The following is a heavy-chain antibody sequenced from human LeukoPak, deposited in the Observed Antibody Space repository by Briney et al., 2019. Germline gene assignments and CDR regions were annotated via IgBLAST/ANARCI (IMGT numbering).Heavy chain of an antibody. J-gene: IGHJ4*02. CDR2: ISGSGGST. D-gene: IGHD3-22*01. CDR3: AKDSYYDSSGYYPVDD. V-gene: IGHV3-23*01. Sequence: GGSLRLSCAASGFSFSSYAMSWVRQAPGKGLEWVSAISGSGGSTYYADSVKARFTVSRYNSKNTLYLQMNSLRAEDTAVYYCAKDSYYDSSGYYPVDDWGQGTLVTVSS. CDR1: GFSFSSYA.